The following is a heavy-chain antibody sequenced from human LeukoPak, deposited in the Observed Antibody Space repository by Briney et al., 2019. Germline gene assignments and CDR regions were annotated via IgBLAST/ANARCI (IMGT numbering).Heavy chain of an antibody. Sequence: ASVKVSCKTSGYTSVNYYIHWVRQAPGQGLEWMGLINPYSGSTSYAQKFQDRVTVTRDTSTSTVYMEVSSLRSEDTAVYYCTRAQRRDGVFDIWGQGKMVTVSS. J-gene: IGHJ3*02. CDR3: TRAQRRDGVFDI. CDR2: INPYSGST. CDR1: GYTSVNYY. V-gene: IGHV1-46*01. D-gene: IGHD3-10*01.